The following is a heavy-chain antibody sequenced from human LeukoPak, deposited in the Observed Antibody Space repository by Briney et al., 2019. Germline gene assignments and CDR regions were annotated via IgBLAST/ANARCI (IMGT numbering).Heavy chain of an antibody. D-gene: IGHD6-13*01. Sequence: ASVKVSCKASGYTFTSYGNSWVRQAPGQGLEWMGWISAYNGNTNYAQKLQGRVTMTTDTSTSTAYMELRSLRSDDTAVYYCARVTAAGREEYYFDYWGQGTLVTVSS. J-gene: IGHJ4*02. CDR1: GYTFTSYG. V-gene: IGHV1-18*04. CDR2: ISAYNGNT. CDR3: ARVTAAGREEYYFDY.